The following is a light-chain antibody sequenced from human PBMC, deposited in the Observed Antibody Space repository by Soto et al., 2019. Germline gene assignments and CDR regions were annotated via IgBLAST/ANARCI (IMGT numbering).Light chain of an antibody. J-gene: IGKJ1*01. V-gene: IGKV3-15*01. CDR1: QTISNAD. CDR3: QQYRSWPRT. Sequence: EIVLTQSPGILSLSPGEGAALSCRASQTISNADLAWYQQKPGQAPRLLIYGASTRATDMPGTFSGRGSGTEFTLTITSLRPEDFGVYYCQQYRSWPRTFGQGTKVDI. CDR2: GAS.